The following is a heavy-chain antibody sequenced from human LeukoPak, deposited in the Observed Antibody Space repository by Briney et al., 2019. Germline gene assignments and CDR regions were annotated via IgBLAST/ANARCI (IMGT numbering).Heavy chain of an antibody. D-gene: IGHD4-17*01. J-gene: IGHJ4*02. V-gene: IGHV5-10-1*01. CDR1: GYTFTSYW. CDR3: ARAHNYYGDRD. CDR2: FDPSDSYT. Sequence: GEPLRISCKGSGYTFTSYWFTWVRQMPGKGLEGMGRFDPSDSYTNYSPSFQGHVTISVDKSISTAYLQWSGLKASDTAMYYCARAHNYYGDRDWGQGTLVTVSS.